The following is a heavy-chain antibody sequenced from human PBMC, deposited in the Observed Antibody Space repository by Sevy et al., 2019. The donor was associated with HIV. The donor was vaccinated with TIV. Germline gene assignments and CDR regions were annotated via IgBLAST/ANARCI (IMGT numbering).Heavy chain of an antibody. J-gene: IGHJ4*02. Sequence: GGSLRLSCAAYGFTFDDYAMHWVRQAPGKGLEWVSLISWDGGSTYYADSVKGRFTISRDNTKNSLYLQMNSLRGEDTALYYCAKDIVPYNNDCDFDFWGQGTLVTVSS. CDR1: GFTFDDYA. V-gene: IGHV3-43D*03. D-gene: IGHD1-20*01. CDR3: AKDIVPYNNDCDFDF. CDR2: ISWDGGST.